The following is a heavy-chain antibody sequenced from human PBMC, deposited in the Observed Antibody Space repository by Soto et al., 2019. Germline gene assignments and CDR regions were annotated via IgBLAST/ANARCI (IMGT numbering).Heavy chain of an antibody. J-gene: IGHJ3*02. CDR2: IYYSGST. CDR3: ARGPIVVVTHAFDI. Sequence: PSETLSLTCTVSGGSVSSGSYYWSWIRQPPGKGLEWIGYIYYSGSTNYNPSLKSRVTISVDTSKNQFSLKLSSVTAADTAVYYCARGPIVVVTHAFDIWGQATLVTVS. CDR1: GGSVSSGSYY. D-gene: IGHD3-22*01. V-gene: IGHV4-61*01.